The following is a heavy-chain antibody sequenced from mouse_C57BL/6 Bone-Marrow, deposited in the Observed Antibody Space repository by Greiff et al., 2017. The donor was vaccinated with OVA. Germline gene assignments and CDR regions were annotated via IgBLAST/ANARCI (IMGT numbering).Heavy chain of an antibody. Sequence: EVQLQQSVAELVRPGASVKLSCTASGFNIKNTYMHWVKQRPEQGLEWIGRIDPANGNTKYAPKFQGKATITADTASNTAYLQLSSLTSEDTAIYYCARVEGTAQARGYAMDYWGQGTSVTVSS. J-gene: IGHJ4*01. CDR3: ARVEGTAQARGYAMDY. CDR1: GFNIKNTY. CDR2: IDPANGNT. V-gene: IGHV14-3*01. D-gene: IGHD3-2*02.